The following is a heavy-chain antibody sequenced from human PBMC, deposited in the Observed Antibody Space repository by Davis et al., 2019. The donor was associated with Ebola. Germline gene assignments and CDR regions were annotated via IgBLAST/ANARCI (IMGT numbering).Heavy chain of an antibody. Sequence: SETLSLTCTVSGGSISSGDYYWSWIRQPPGKGLEWIGYIYYSGSTYYNPSLKSRVTISVDTSKNQFSLKLTSVTAADTAVYYCARCGAYYDFSLDYWGQGTLVTVSS. CDR1: GGSISSGDYY. CDR3: ARCGAYYDFSLDY. CDR2: IYYSGST. J-gene: IGHJ4*02. V-gene: IGHV4-30-4*01. D-gene: IGHD3-3*01.